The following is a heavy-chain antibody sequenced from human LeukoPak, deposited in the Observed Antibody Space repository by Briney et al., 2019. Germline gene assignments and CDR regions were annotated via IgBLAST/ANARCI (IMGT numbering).Heavy chain of an antibody. J-gene: IGHJ4*02. D-gene: IGHD2-2*01. V-gene: IGHV3-7*03. CDR2: IKQDGSEK. Sequence: GGSLRLSCAASGFTFSSYWMSWVRQAPGKGLEWVANIKQDGSEKYNVDSVKGRFTISRDNAKNSLYLQMNSLRAEDTAVYYCATEGVVVPAAANDYWGQGTLVTVSS. CDR1: GFTFSSYW. CDR3: ATEGVVVPAAANDY.